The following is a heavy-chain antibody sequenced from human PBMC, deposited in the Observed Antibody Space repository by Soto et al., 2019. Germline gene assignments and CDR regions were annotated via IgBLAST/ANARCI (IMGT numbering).Heavy chain of an antibody. CDR1: GGSISSNNW. D-gene: IGHD2-15*01. V-gene: IGHV4-4*02. CDR3: AKLDGGGY. J-gene: IGHJ4*02. Sequence: QVQLQESGPGLVKPSGTLSLTCAVSGGSISSNNWWSWVRQPPGKGLEWIGEIYHDGSTNYKPSLKSRGTISVDKSNNHFARKLSSVAAAGTAVYYCAKLDGGGYWGQGTLVTVSS. CDR2: IYHDGST.